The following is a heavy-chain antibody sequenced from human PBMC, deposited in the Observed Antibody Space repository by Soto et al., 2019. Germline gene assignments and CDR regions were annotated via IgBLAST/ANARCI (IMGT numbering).Heavy chain of an antibody. CDR3: AKDISNVRYCSSTSCYMRGPAFDY. J-gene: IGHJ4*02. CDR2: ISGSGGST. D-gene: IGHD2-2*02. Sequence: GGSLRLSCAASGFTFSSYAMSWVRQAPGKGLEWVSAISGSGGSTYYADSVKGRFTISRDNSKNTLYLQMNSLRAEDTAVYYCAKDISNVRYCSSTSCYMRGPAFDYWGQGTLVTVSS. CDR1: GFTFSSYA. V-gene: IGHV3-23*01.